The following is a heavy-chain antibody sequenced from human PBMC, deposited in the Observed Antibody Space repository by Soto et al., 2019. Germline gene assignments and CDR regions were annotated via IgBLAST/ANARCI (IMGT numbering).Heavy chain of an antibody. Sequence: SLKVSCTASAGPFSIYAISWVRQAPGQGLEWMGGIIPIFGTANYAQKFQGRVTITADESTSTAYMELSILRSEDTAVYYCARVVALAGTMSAVDYWGQGTLVTVS. D-gene: IGHD6-19*01. V-gene: IGHV1-69*13. J-gene: IGHJ4*02. CDR3: ARVVALAGTMSAVDY. CDR1: AGPFSIYA. CDR2: IIPIFGTA.